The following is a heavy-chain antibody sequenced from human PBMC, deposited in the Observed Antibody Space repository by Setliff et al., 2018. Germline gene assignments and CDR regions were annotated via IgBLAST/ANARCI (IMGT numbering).Heavy chain of an antibody. D-gene: IGHD2-21*01. J-gene: IGHJ6*03. V-gene: IGHV4-39*01. CDR3: ARVRRVVIAYYYYMDV. Sequence: WVRQAPGKGPEWIGSIYYSGSTYYNPSLKSRVTISVDTSKNQFSLKLSSVTAADTAVYYCARVRRVVIAYYYYMDVWGKGTTVTVSS. CDR2: IYYSGST.